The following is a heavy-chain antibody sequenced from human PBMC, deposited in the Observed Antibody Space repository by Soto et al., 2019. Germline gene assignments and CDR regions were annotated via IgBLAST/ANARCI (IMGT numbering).Heavy chain of an antibody. CDR2: ISYDGSNK. CDR1: GFTFSSYG. J-gene: IGHJ4*02. Sequence: QVQLVESGGGVVQPGRSLRLSCAASGFTFSSYGMHWVRQAPGKGLEWVAVISYDGSNKYYADSVKGRFTISRDNSKNTLYLQMNSLRAEDTAVYYCAKEPDKFADYWGQGTLVTVSS. V-gene: IGHV3-30*18. D-gene: IGHD2-15*01. CDR3: AKEPDKFADY.